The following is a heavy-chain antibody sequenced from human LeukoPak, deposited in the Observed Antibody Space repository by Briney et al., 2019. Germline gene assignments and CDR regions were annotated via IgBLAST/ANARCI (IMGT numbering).Heavy chain of an antibody. CDR2: ISYDGSNK. Sequence: GGSLRLSCSASGFTFSSYAMHWVRQAPGKGLEWVAVISYDGSNKYYADSVKGRFTISRDNSKNTLYLQMNSLRAEDTAVYYCARDHTPPVAGYYFDYWGQGTLVTVSS. J-gene: IGHJ4*02. D-gene: IGHD6-19*01. V-gene: IGHV3-30-3*01. CDR1: GFTFSSYA. CDR3: ARDHTPPVAGYYFDY.